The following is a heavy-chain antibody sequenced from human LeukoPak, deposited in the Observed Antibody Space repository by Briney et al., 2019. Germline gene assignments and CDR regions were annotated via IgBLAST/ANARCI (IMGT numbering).Heavy chain of an antibody. CDR3: ATVFGY. CDR1: GFTLSSDW. Sequence: GGSLRLSCAVSGFTLSSDWMHWVRQAPGKGLEWISRMNQDGSDTSYADSVKGRFTISRDNAKNTVYLQMNSLRAEDSAVYYCATVFGYWGQGTLVTVSS. J-gene: IGHJ4*02. V-gene: IGHV3-74*01. CDR2: MNQDGSDT.